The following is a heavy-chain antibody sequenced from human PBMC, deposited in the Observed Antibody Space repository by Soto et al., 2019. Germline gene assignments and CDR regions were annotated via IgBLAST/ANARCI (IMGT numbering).Heavy chain of an antibody. D-gene: IGHD4-17*01. J-gene: IGHJ4*02. V-gene: IGHV4-59*01. CDR2: TYYSGST. Sequence: SETLSLTCTVYGDSMRSFYWSWIRQPPGKGLEWIGNTYYSGSTNYNPSRKSRVTMSVDMSRNQVSLKLSSVTAADTAVYYCTRVGGYCGDYPNFDYWGQGALVTVSS. CDR1: GDSMRSFY. CDR3: TRVGGYCGDYPNFDY.